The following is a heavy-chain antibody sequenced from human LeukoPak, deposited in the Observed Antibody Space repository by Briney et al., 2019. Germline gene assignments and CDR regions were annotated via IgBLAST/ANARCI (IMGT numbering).Heavy chain of an antibody. V-gene: IGHV5-51*01. CDR2: IYPGDSDT. Sequence: GESLQISCKASGYSFTNWIGWVRQVPGEGLEWMGIIYPGDSDTRYSPSFQGLVTISADKSISTTYLQWSSLKASDSAMYYCARGLSVTTWGDYWGQGTLVTVSS. D-gene: IGHD4-17*01. CDR1: GYSFTNW. CDR3: ARGLSVTTWGDY. J-gene: IGHJ4*02.